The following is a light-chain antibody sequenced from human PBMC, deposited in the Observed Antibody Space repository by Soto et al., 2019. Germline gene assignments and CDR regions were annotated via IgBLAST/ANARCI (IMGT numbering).Light chain of an antibody. CDR1: NSNIGSNY. CDR3: SSYTSSNTLGNV. CDR2: KNN. J-gene: IGLJ1*01. V-gene: IGLV1-47*01. Sequence: QSVLSQPPSASEAPGQRVTISCSANNSNIGSNYVHWYQQFPGMAPKLLIYKNNQRPSGVPDRFSGSKSGNTASLTISGLQAEDEADYYCSSYTSSNTLGNVFGTGTKLTVL.